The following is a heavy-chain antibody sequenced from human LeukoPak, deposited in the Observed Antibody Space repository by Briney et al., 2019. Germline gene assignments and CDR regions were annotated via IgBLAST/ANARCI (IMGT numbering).Heavy chain of an antibody. D-gene: IGHD3-10*01. CDR1: GGSISSSSYY. V-gene: IGHV4-39*07. CDR2: IYYSGST. Sequence: SETLSLTCTVSGGSISSSSYYWGWIRQPPGKGLEWIGSIYYSGSTYYNPSLKSRVTISVDTSKNQFSLKLSSVTAADTAVYYCARESAYGSGSYLFGPTPYNWFDPWGQGTLVTVSS. J-gene: IGHJ5*02. CDR3: ARESAYGSGSYLFGPTPYNWFDP.